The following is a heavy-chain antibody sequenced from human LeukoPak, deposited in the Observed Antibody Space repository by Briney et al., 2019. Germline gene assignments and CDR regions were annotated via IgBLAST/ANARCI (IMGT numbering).Heavy chain of an antibody. Sequence: SETLSLTCTVSGGSISSGGYYWSWIRQHPGKGLEWIGYIYYSGSTNYNPSLKSRVTISVDTSKNQFSLKLSSVTAADTAVYYCARFRGYYVGQYYYHGMDVWGQGTTVTVSS. CDR3: ARFRGYYVGQYYYHGMDV. V-gene: IGHV4-61*08. CDR1: GGSISSGGYY. J-gene: IGHJ6*02. D-gene: IGHD3-22*01. CDR2: IYYSGST.